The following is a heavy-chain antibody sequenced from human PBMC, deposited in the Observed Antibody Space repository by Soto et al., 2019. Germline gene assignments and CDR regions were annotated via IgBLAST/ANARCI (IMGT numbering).Heavy chain of an antibody. J-gene: IGHJ5*02. D-gene: IGHD6-19*01. V-gene: IGHV2-5*02. Sequence: QITLKESGPTLVKPTQTLTLTCTFSGFSLSNSGGGVGWDRQPPGRALAWLAVIYGDNDKRYRPSLKSRLTITQDTSNNQVVLTMTNMDHVDTATYYCAHRRWLGRGCGWFDPWGLGTLVTVSS. CDR3: AHRRWLGRGCGWFDP. CDR1: GFSLSNSGGG. CDR2: IYGDNDK.